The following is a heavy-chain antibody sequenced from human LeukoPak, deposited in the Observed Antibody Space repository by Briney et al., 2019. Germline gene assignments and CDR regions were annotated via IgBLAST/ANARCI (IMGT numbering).Heavy chain of an antibody. CDR3: AKGSAKVRPYYSDY. D-gene: IGHD2-15*01. Sequence: GGSLRLSCAASGFTFSSYSMSWVRQAPGKGLEWVSAITGGSDSTYYADSVKGRFTISRDNSKNTLYLQMNSLRADDTAVYYCAKGSAKVRPYYSDYWGQGTLITVSS. CDR1: GFTFSSYS. CDR2: ITGGSDST. J-gene: IGHJ4*02. V-gene: IGHV3-23*01.